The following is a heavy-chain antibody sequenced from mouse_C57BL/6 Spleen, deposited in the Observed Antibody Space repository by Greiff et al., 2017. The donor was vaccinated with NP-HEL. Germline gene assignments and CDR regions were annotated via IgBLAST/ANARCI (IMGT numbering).Heavy chain of an antibody. CDR1: GFTFSSYA. J-gene: IGHJ4*01. CDR2: ISDGGSYT. CDR3: ARARRLLQDYAMDY. V-gene: IGHV5-4*03. Sequence: EVKLVESGGGLVKPGGSLKLSCAASGFTFSSYAMSWVRQTPEKRLEWVATISDGGSYTYYPDNVKGRFTISRDNAKNNQYLQMSHLKAEDTAMYYCARARRLLQDYAMDYWGQGTSVTVSS. D-gene: IGHD2-3*01.